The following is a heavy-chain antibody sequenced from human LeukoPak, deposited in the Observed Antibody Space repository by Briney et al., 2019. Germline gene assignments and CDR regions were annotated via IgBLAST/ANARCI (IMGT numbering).Heavy chain of an antibody. CDR2: TNPRGGST. V-gene: IGHV1-46*01. CDR1: GYTFTSYY. Sequence: ASVNVSCKASGYTFTSYYIHWVRQAPGQGLEWMGITNPRGGSTSYEEKFQGRVTMTRDTSTSTVYKELSSLRFEDTAVYYCAREVAAPGTGLDYWGQGTLVTVSS. CDR3: AREVAAPGTGLDY. J-gene: IGHJ4*02. D-gene: IGHD6-13*01.